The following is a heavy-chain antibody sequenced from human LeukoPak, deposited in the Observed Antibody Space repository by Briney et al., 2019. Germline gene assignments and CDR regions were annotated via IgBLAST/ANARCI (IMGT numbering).Heavy chain of an antibody. CDR2: IYSGGST. CDR3: ARDYYDSSGYYYGFDY. Sequence: GGSLRLSFAASGFTVSSNYMSWVRQAPGKGLEWVSVIYSGGSTYYADSVKGRFTISRDNSKNTLYLQMNSLRAEDTAVYYCARDYYDSSGYYYGFDYWGQGTLVTVSS. J-gene: IGHJ4*02. D-gene: IGHD3-22*01. CDR1: GFTVSSNY. V-gene: IGHV3-66*01.